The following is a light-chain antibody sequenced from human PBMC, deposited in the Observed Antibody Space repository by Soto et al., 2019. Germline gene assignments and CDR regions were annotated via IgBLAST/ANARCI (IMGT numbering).Light chain of an antibody. Sequence: EIVLTQSPVTLSLSPGERATLSCRASQSVRTYLAWYQVKPGQAPRLLIYDASSRATGIPARFSGSGSGTDFTLTIDSLQSEDFAVYFCQQYNNWPPWTFGQGTKVDIK. CDR3: QQYNNWPPWT. J-gene: IGKJ1*01. CDR2: DAS. V-gene: IGKV3-15*01. CDR1: QSVRTY.